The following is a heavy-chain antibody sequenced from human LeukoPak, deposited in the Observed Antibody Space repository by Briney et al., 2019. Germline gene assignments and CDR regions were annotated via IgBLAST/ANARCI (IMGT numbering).Heavy chain of an antibody. CDR2: INPSGGST. Sequence: ASVKVSCKASGYTFTSYYMHWVRQAPGQGLEWMGIINPSGGSTSYAQKLQGRVTMTTDTSTSTAYMELRSLRSDDTAVYYCARVEYYGSGSYYDRGLDYWGQGTLVTVSS. CDR1: GYTFTSYY. V-gene: IGHV1-46*01. J-gene: IGHJ4*02. CDR3: ARVEYYGSGSYYDRGLDY. D-gene: IGHD3-10*01.